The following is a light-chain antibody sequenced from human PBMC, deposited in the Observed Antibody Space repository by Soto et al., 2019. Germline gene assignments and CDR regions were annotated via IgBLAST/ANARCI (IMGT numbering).Light chain of an antibody. CDR1: TSNIGSNI. J-gene: IGLJ3*02. V-gene: IGLV1-44*01. CDR3: ASWDDSLNAWV. Sequence: QAVVTQPPSASGTPGQRVTISCSGSTSNIGSNIVNWYQQLPGTAPKLLIYTNNQRPSGVPKRFSGSKSGTSASLGISGLQSEDEADYSCASWDDSLNAWVFGGGTQLTVL. CDR2: TNN.